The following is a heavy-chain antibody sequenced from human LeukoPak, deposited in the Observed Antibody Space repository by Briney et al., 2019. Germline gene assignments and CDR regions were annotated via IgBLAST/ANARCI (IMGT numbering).Heavy chain of an antibody. D-gene: IGHD2-2*01. CDR1: GFTFSNFW. V-gene: IGHV3-7*03. CDR2: IKQDETEK. J-gene: IGHJ4*02. Sequence: GGSLRLSCTASGFTFSNFWMGWVRQAPGKGLEWVANIKQDETEKFYLGSVKGRFTISRDNAKNSLYLQMNSLRVEDTALYYFVRLGSTSPGNWYNLFDQWGQETLVPSSS. CDR3: VRLGSTSPGNWYNLFDQ.